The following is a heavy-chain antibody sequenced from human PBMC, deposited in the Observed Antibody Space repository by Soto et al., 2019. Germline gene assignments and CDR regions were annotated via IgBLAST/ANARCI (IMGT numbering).Heavy chain of an antibody. V-gene: IGHV4-59*01. J-gene: IGHJ4*02. Sequence: SETLSLTCTVSGGSISSYYWSWIRQPPGKGLEWIGYIYYSGSTNYNPSLKSRVTISVDTSKNQFSLKLSSVTAADTAVYYCARDRYYGSGSELWGRGTLVTVAS. D-gene: IGHD3-10*01. CDR3: ARDRYYGSGSEL. CDR1: GGSISSYY. CDR2: IYYSGST.